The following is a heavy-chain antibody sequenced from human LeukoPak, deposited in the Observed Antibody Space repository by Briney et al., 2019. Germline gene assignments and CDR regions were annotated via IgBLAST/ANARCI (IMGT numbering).Heavy chain of an antibody. J-gene: IGHJ4*02. CDR2: INPNSGGT. CDR1: GYTFTGYY. V-gene: IGHV1-2*02. D-gene: IGHD3-9*01. Sequence: GASVKVSCKASGYTFTGYYMHWVRQAPGQGLEWMGWINPNSGGTNYAQKFQGRVTMTRDTSISTAYMELSRLRFDDTAVYYCARAHPAYYDILTGKFDYWGQGTLVTVSS. CDR3: ARAHPAYYDILTGKFDY.